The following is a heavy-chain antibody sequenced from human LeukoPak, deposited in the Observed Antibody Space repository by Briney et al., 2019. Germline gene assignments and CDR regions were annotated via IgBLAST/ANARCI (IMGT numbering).Heavy chain of an antibody. CDR1: GCTFSSYA. D-gene: IGHD3-3*01. CDR3: ASRQLRFGDHYGMDV. Sequence: ASLKVSCKASGCTFSSYAISWVRQAPGQGLEWMGGIIPIFGTANYAQKFQGRVTITADESTSTAYMELSSLRSEDTAVYYCASRQLRFGDHYGMDVWGQGTTVTVSS. J-gene: IGHJ6*02. V-gene: IGHV1-69*13. CDR2: IIPIFGTA.